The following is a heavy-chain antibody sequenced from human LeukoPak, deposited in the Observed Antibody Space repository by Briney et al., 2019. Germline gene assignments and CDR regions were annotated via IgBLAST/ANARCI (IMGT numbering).Heavy chain of an antibody. J-gene: IGHJ4*02. CDR3: TAVFSSGSYRFDY. Sequence: GGSLRLSCAASGFTFSNAWMSWVRQAPGKGLEWVGRIKSKTDGGTTDYAAPVKGRFTISRDDSKNTLYLQMNSLKTEDTAVYYCTAVFSSGSYRFDYWGQGTLVTVSS. CDR2: IKSKTDGGTT. V-gene: IGHV3-15*01. CDR1: GFTFSNAW. D-gene: IGHD1-26*01.